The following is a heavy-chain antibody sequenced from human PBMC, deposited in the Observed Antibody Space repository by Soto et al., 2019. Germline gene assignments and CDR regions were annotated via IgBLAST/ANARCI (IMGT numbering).Heavy chain of an antibody. V-gene: IGHV4-61*08. CDR2: IHYSGIT. D-gene: IGHD7-27*01. CDR3: ARHPGASFDY. Sequence: SCKASGYTFTSYGYAWVRQSPGKRLEWIGYIHYSGITKYNPSLKSRVTISLDTSKNQFSLKLSSVTAADSAVYYCARHPGASFDYWGQGTLVTVSS. CDR1: GYTFTSYG. J-gene: IGHJ4*02.